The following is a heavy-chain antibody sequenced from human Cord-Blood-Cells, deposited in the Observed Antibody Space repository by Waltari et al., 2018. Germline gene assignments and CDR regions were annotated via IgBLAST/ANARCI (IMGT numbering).Heavy chain of an antibody. Sequence: QVQLVQSGAEVKKPGASVKVSCKASGYTFTSYAMHWVRQAPGQRLEWMGWINAGNVNTKYAQKFQGRVTITRDTSASTAYMELSSLRSEDTAVYYCARWPVRGGSFDYWGQGTLVTVSS. CDR1: GYTFTSYA. V-gene: IGHV1-3*01. CDR2: INAGNVNT. D-gene: IGHD3-10*01. CDR3: ARWPVRGGSFDY. J-gene: IGHJ4*02.